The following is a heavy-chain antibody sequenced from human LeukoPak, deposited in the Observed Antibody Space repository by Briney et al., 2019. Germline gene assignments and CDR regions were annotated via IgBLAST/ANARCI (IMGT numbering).Heavy chain of an antibody. CDR3: AREDCSNTRCYGNADY. Sequence: ASVKVSCKASGYTFTSYYMHWVRQAPGQGLEWMGIINPSGGSTSYAQKFQGRVTMTRDTSTSTVYMELSSLRSEDTAVYYCAREDCSNTRCYGNADYWGQGTLVTVSS. CDR2: INPSGGST. V-gene: IGHV1-46*01. D-gene: IGHD2-2*01. CDR1: GYTFTSYY. J-gene: IGHJ4*02.